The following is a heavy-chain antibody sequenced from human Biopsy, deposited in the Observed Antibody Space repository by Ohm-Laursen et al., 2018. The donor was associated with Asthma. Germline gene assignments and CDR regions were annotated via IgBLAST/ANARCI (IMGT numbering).Heavy chain of an antibody. CDR1: GDSFSNYA. D-gene: IGHD6-19*01. Sequence: SVKVSCKASGDSFSNYAISWVRQAPGQGLEWQGWMNPMSGNTGFAQKFKGRVSLTRDSSTTTAYMELRSLRSDDTALYFCARGLRQSNWFDPWGQGTLLTVFS. CDR2: MNPMSGNT. V-gene: IGHV1-8*02. J-gene: IGHJ5*02. CDR3: ARGLRQSNWFDP.